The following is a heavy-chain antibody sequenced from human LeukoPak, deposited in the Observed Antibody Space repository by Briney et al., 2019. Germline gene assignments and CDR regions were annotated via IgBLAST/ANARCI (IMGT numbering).Heavy chain of an antibody. D-gene: IGHD2-21*02. Sequence: GASVKVSCKASGYTFTSYYMHWVRQAPGQGLEWMGIINPSGGSTSYAQKFQGRVTMTRDMSTSTVYMELSSLRSEDTAVYYCARGLLAYCGGDRFGLDYWGQGTLVTVSS. CDR2: INPSGGST. CDR3: ARGLLAYCGGDRFGLDY. V-gene: IGHV1-46*01. CDR1: GYTFTSYY. J-gene: IGHJ4*02.